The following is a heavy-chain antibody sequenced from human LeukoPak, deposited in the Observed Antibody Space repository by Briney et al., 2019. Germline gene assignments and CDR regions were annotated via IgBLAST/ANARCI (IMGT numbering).Heavy chain of an antibody. CDR3: ARDGYYYDSSGYFVLDY. V-gene: IGHV4-59*11. Sequence: SETLSLTCTVSGGSISSHYWSWIRQPPGKGLEWIGYIYYSGSTNYNPSLKSRVTISVDTSKNQFSLKLSSVTAADTAVYYCARDGYYYDSSGYFVLDYWGQGTLVTVAS. J-gene: IGHJ4*02. CDR2: IYYSGST. D-gene: IGHD3-22*01. CDR1: GGSISSHY.